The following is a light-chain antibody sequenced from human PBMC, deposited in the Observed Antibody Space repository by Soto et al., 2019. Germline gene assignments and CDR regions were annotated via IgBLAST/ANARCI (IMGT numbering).Light chain of an antibody. CDR1: SSDVGSYNL. CDR3: SSYPASNTWV. V-gene: IGLV2-14*02. Sequence: QSVLTQPASVSGSPGQSITISCTGTSSDVGSYNLVSWYQQHPGKVPKLMIYEVTHRPSGVSNRFSGSKSGNTASLTISGLQAEDETDYYCSSYPASNTWVFGGGTQLTVL. CDR2: EVT. J-gene: IGLJ3*02.